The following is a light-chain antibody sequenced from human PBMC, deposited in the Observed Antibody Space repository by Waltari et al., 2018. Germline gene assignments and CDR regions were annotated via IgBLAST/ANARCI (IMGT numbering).Light chain of an antibody. CDR3: CSYAGSGTYV. CDR2: EVI. J-gene: IGLJ1*01. V-gene: IGLV2-23*02. Sequence: QSALTQPASVSGTPGQSITISCTVTTSAVGSYNLVSWYQHHPGKAPKLMICEVIKRPAGVSNRFSGSKSGNTASLTIAGLQAEDEADYYCCSYAGSGTYVFGTGTKVTVL. CDR1: TSAVGSYNL.